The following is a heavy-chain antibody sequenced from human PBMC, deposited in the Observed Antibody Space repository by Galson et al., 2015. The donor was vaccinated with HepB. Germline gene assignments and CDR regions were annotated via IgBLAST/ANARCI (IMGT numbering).Heavy chain of an antibody. CDR1: GGSISSSSYY. J-gene: IGHJ4*02. D-gene: IGHD6-19*01. CDR2: IYYSGST. CDR3: ARTVAGGLGRIRPYYFDY. Sequence: SEPLSLTCTVSGGSISSSSYYWGWIRQPPGKGLEWIGSIYYSGSTYYNPSLKSRVTISVDTSKNQFSLKLSSVTAADTAVYYCARTVAGGLGRIRPYYFDYWGQGTLVTVSS. V-gene: IGHV4-39*01.